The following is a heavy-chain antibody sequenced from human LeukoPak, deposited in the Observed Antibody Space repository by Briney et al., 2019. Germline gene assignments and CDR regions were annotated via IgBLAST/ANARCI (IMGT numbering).Heavy chain of an antibody. CDR1: GGSISSGGYY. D-gene: IGHD3-3*01. J-gene: IGHJ4*02. V-gene: IGHV4-30-2*02. CDR3: ARSPDYDFWSAFDY. CDR2: IYHSGST. Sequence: PSQTLSLTCTVSGGSISSGGYYWSWIRQPPGKGLEWIGYIYHSGSTYCNPSLKSRVTISVDRSKNQFSLKLSSVTAADTAVYYCARSPDYDFWSAFDYWGQGTLVTVSS.